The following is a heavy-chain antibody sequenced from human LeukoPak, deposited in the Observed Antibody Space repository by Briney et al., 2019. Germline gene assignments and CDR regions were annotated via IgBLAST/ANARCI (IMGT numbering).Heavy chain of an antibody. D-gene: IGHD1-26*01. CDR3: ARYITVGATYQHFDY. CDR1: GYTFTGYY. J-gene: IGHJ4*02. V-gene: IGHV1-2*06. CDR2: INPNSGGT. Sequence: ASVKVSCKASGYTFTGYYMHWVRQAPGQGLEWMGRINPNSGGTNYAQKFQGRVTMTRDTSISSAYMELGRLRSDDTALYYCARYITVGATYQHFDYWGQGTLVTVSS.